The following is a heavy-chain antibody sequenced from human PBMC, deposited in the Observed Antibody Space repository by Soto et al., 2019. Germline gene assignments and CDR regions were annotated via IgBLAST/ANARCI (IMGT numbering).Heavy chain of an antibody. J-gene: IGHJ3*02. D-gene: IGHD3-22*01. V-gene: IGHV1-46*01. Sequence: QVQLVQSGAEVKKPGASVKVSCKASGYTFTSYYMHWVRQAPGQGLEWMGIINPSGGSTSYAQKFQGRVTMTRDTSTSTVYMELSSLRSEDTAVYYCARVSQDYDSSGYHYDAFDIWGQGTMVTVSS. CDR3: ARVSQDYDSSGYHYDAFDI. CDR2: INPSGGST. CDR1: GYTFTSYY.